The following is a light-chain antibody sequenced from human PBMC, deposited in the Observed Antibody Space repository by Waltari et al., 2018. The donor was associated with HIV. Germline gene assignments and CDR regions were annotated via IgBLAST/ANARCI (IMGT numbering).Light chain of an antibody. J-gene: IGKJ4*01. CDR3: QQYHKFPLT. CDR2: KAS. V-gene: IGKV1-5*03. Sequence: DIQMTQSPSALSTSVGDRVTITCRVSQNIFSWLAWYQQKPGKAPKVLIYKASSLESGVPSRVSGVGSGTEFTLTISSLQPDDFATYYCQQYHKFPLTFGGWTKVEIK. CDR1: QNIFSW.